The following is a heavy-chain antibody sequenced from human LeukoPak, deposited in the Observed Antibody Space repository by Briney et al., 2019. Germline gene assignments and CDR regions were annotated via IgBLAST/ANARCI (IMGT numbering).Heavy chain of an antibody. Sequence: GGSLRLSWAASGITVSSSYMSWVRQAPGKGLEWVSVIYSGGSTYYADSVKGRFTISRDNSKNTLYLQMNSLRAEDTAVYYCARAVYYYDSSGYYRFYFDYWGQGTLVTVSS. D-gene: IGHD3-22*01. CDR3: ARAVYYYDSSGYYRFYFDY. J-gene: IGHJ4*02. CDR1: GITVSSSY. V-gene: IGHV3-66*01. CDR2: IYSGGST.